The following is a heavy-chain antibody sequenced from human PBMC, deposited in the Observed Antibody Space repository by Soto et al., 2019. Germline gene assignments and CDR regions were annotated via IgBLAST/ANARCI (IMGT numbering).Heavy chain of an antibody. CDR2: ISGSGGST. J-gene: IGHJ6*02. Sequence: EVQLLESGGGLVQPGGSLRLSCATSGFTFSSYAMSWVRQAPGKGLEWVSAISGSGGSTYYADSVKGRFTISRDNSKNTLYLQMNSLRAEDTAVYYCAKPKQGTSYYGMDVWGQGTTVTVSS. CDR1: GFTFSSYA. CDR3: AKPKQGTSYYGMDV. V-gene: IGHV3-23*01.